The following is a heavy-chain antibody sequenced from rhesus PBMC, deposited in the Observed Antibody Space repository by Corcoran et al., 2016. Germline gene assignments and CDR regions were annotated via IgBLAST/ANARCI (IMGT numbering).Heavy chain of an antibody. CDR3: ARSWDY. CDR1: GFTFSAYE. J-gene: IGHJ4*01. Sequence: EVQLAESGGGLVQPGGSLRLSCAASGFTFSAYEMHGVRQAPGKGLESVSVIGVDSSYTHYADSVKGRFTVSRDNAKNSLSLQMNSLRAEDTAVYYCARSWDYWGQGVLVTVSS. V-gene: IGHV3-115*02. CDR2: IGVDSSYT.